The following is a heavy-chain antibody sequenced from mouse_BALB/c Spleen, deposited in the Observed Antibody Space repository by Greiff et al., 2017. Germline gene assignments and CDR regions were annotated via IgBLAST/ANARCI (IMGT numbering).Heavy chain of an antibody. J-gene: IGHJ3*01. Sequence: EVMLVESGGGLVPPGGFLELSCSAPGITFSRYTMAWVRPTPGKRLEWVAYISNGGGSTYYPDTVKGRFHISRDNAKNTLYLQMSSLKSGDTAMYYCAPTATAYWGQGTLVTVSA. CDR2: ISNGGGST. V-gene: IGHV5-12-2*01. CDR1: GITFSRYT. D-gene: IGHD1-2*01. CDR3: APTATAY.